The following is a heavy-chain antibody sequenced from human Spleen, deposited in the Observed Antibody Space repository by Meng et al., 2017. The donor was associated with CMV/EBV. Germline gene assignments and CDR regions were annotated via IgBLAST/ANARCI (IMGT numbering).Heavy chain of an antibody. D-gene: IGHD6-6*01. CDR2: IYYSGST. J-gene: IGHJ4*02. CDR1: GGSVSSGSYY. Sequence: SETLSLTCTVSGGSVSSGSYYWSWIRQPPGKGLEWIGYIYYSGSTNYNPSLKSRVTISVDTSKNQFSLKLSSVTAADTAVYYCARDLAARPGAVYFDYWGQGTLVTVSS. CDR3: ARDLAARPGAVYFDY. V-gene: IGHV4-61*01.